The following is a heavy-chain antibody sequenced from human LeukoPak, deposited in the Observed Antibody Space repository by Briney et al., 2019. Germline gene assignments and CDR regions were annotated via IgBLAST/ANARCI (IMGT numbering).Heavy chain of an antibody. D-gene: IGHD5-18*01. CDR3: ARFRTAMVTDY. CDR2: IYYSGST. J-gene: IGHJ4*02. Sequence: RSSETLSLTCTVSGGSISSGGYYWSWIRQHPGKGLEWIGYIYYSGSTYYNPSLKSRVTISVDTSKNQFSLKLSSVTAADTAVYYCARFRTAMVTDYWGQGTLVTVSS. V-gene: IGHV4-31*03. CDR1: GGSISSGGYY.